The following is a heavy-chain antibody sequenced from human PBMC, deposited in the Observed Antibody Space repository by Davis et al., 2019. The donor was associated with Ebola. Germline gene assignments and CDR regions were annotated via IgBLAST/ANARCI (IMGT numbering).Heavy chain of an antibody. Sequence: GESLKISCKGSGYSFTSYWIGWVRQMPGKGLEWMGIIYPGDSDTRYSPSFQGQVTISADKSISTAYLQWSSLKASDTAMYYCARHPWLQTFGMDVWGQGTTVTVSS. J-gene: IGHJ6*02. CDR3: ARHPWLQTFGMDV. CDR2: IYPGDSDT. D-gene: IGHD6-19*01. V-gene: IGHV5-51*01. CDR1: GYSFTSYW.